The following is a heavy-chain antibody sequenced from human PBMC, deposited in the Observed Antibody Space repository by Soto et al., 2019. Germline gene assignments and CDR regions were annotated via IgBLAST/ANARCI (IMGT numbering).Heavy chain of an antibody. Sequence: GGSLRLSCAASGFTFSSYAMSWVRQAPGKGLEWVSAISGSGGSTYYADSVKGRFTIPRDNSKNTLYLQMNSLRAEDTAVYYCAKDQKRDYYDSSGYYDFDYWGQGTLVTVSS. CDR2: ISGSGGST. CDR3: AKDQKRDYYDSSGYYDFDY. V-gene: IGHV3-23*01. D-gene: IGHD3-22*01. CDR1: GFTFSSYA. J-gene: IGHJ4*02.